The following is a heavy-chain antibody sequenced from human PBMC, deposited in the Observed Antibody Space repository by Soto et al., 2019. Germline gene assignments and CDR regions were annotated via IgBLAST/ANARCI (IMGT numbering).Heavy chain of an antibody. CDR2: MNPNSGNT. Sequence: ASVKVSCKASGYTFTSYDINWVRQATGQGLEWMGWMNPNSGNTGYAQKFQGRVTMTRNTSISTAYMELSSLRSEDTAVYYCARTLRVFGVVIITDNWFDPWGQGTLVTVSS. D-gene: IGHD3-3*01. CDR3: ARTLRVFGVVIITDNWFDP. J-gene: IGHJ5*02. CDR1: GYTFTSYD. V-gene: IGHV1-8*01.